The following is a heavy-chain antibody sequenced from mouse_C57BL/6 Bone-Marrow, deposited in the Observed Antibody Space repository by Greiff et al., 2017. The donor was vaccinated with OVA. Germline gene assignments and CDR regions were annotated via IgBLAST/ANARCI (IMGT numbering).Heavy chain of an antibody. CDR3: ASIITTVVAPGWFAY. J-gene: IGHJ3*01. Sequence: QLQQPGAELVKPGASVKLSCKASGYTFTSYWMQWVKQRPGQGLEWIGEIDPSDSYTNYNQKFKGKATLTVDTSSSTAYMQPSSLTSEDSALYYCASIITTVVAPGWFAYWGQGTLVTVSA. V-gene: IGHV1-50*01. CDR2: IDPSDSYT. D-gene: IGHD1-1*01. CDR1: GYTFTSYW.